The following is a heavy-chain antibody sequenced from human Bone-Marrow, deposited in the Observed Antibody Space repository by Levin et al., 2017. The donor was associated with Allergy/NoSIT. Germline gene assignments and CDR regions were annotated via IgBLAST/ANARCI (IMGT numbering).Heavy chain of an antibody. CDR3: VRDRVSVGPENCFDS. CDR1: GGSISSRSHY. D-gene: IGHD1-26*01. V-gene: IGHV4-39*07. Sequence: TTSETLSLTCNVSGGSISSRSHYWGWIRQPPGKGLEWIGSIYYSGSTYSNPSLKSRVTISIDTSKNQLSLKLTSVTAADTAVYYCVRDRVSVGPENCFDSWGQGTLVTVSS. CDR2: IYYSGST. J-gene: IGHJ5*01.